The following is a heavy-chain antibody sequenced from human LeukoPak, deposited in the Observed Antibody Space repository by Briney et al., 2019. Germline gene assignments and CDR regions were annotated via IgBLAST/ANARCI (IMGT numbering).Heavy chain of an antibody. CDR2: IYTSGST. Sequence: PSQTLSLTCTVSGDSISSGSYYWSWIRQPAGKGLEWIGRIYTSGSTNYNPSLKSRVTISVDTSKNQFSLKLSSVTAADTAVYNCAREEYYSDNSGYYPDFWGQGTLVTVSS. D-gene: IGHD3-22*01. CDR1: GDSISSGSYY. CDR3: AREEYYSDNSGYYPDF. J-gene: IGHJ4*02. V-gene: IGHV4-61*02.